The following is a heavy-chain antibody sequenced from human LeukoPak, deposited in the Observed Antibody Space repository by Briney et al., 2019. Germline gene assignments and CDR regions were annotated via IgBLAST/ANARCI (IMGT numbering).Heavy chain of an antibody. CDR3: ARDAHDYGDYAVFDY. CDR1: GGAISSGGYY. CDR2: IYYSGST. V-gene: IGHV4-31*03. J-gene: IGHJ4*02. Sequence: SQTLSLTCTVSGGAISSGGYYWSWIRQHPGKGLEWIGYIYYSGSTYYNPSLKSRVTISVDTSKNQFSLKLSSVTAADTAVYYCARDAHDYGDYAVFDYWGQGTLVTVSS. D-gene: IGHD4-17*01.